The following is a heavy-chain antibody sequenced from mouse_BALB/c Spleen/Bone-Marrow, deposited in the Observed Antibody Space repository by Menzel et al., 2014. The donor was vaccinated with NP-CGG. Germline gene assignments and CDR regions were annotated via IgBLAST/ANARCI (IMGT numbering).Heavy chain of an antibody. D-gene: IGHD2-1*01. J-gene: IGHJ3*01. V-gene: IGHV1-7*01. CDR3: TTGGNDWFAY. CDR1: GYTFTSYW. Sequence: QVHVKQSGPELAKPGASVKMSCRASGYTFTSYWMNWVKQRPVQGLEWIGYINPTSGYTEYNQKFKDKATLTTDKSSSTAYMQLSSLTSEDSAVYYCTTGGNDWFAYWGQGTLVTVSA. CDR2: INPTSGYT.